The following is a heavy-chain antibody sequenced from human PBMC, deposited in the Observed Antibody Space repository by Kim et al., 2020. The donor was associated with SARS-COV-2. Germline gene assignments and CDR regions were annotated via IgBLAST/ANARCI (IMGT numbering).Heavy chain of an antibody. CDR1: GFTFSSFW. J-gene: IGHJ5*01. Sequence: GGSLRLSCAASGFTFSSFWMSWVRQAPGKGLEWVAYIKPDGSEKYYVDSMTGRFTISRDNAKNSLYLQMDSLRAEDTAMYYCARDVDYSRWPSLFDS. V-gene: IGHV3-7*01. D-gene: IGHD6-13*01. CDR3: ARDVDYSRWPSLFDS. CDR2: IKPDGSEK.